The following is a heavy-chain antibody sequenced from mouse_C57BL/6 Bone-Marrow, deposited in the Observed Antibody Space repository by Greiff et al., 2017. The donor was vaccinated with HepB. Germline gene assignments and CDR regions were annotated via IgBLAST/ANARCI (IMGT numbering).Heavy chain of an antibody. J-gene: IGHJ2*01. CDR1: GYSITSDY. CDR3: AREKGYDYDGYYFDY. CDR2: ISYSGST. V-gene: IGHV3-8*01. D-gene: IGHD2-4*01. Sequence: EVKLVESGPGLAKPSQTLSLTCSVTGYSITSDYWNWIRKFPGNKLEYMGYISYSGSTYYNPSLKSRISITRDTSKNQYYLQLNSVTTEDTATYYCAREKGYDYDGYYFDYWGQGTTLTVSS.